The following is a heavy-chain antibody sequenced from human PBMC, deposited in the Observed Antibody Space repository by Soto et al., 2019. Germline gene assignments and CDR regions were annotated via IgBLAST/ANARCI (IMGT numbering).Heavy chain of an antibody. CDR1: GYSFVSHG. V-gene: IGHV1-18*04. CDR3: ARDGQHWWEYATGGFAY. Sequence: QIQLVQSGPEVKKPGASVRLSCKASGYSFVSHGISWVRQAPGQGLEWMAWIGPYKGGTKYAQRLQSRVTMTTDTHPSSVYMELRNLGPDDTAVYYCARDGQHWWEYATGGFAYWGQGTLVAGSS. D-gene: IGHD2-8*02. CDR2: IGPYKGGT. J-gene: IGHJ4*02.